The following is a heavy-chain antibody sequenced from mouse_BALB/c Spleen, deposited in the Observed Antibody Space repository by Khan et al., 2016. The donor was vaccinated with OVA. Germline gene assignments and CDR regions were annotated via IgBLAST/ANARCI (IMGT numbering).Heavy chain of an antibody. CDR2: ISYSGST. Sequence: VQLKESGPGLVKPSQSLSLTCTVTGYSITSGYGWNWIRQFPGNKLEWMGYISYSGSTTYNPSFKRRISLTRDTSKNQFFLQLNSVTTEDTATYYCARTARLTYWGQGTTLTVSS. CDR1: GYSITSGYG. V-gene: IGHV3-2*02. D-gene: IGHD1-2*01. J-gene: IGHJ2*01. CDR3: ARTARLTY.